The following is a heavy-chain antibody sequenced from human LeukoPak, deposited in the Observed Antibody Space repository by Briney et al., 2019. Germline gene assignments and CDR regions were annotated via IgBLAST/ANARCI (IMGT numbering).Heavy chain of an antibody. CDR3: AKQKGYCSGGSCYNSDY. J-gene: IGHJ4*02. D-gene: IGHD2-15*01. CDR2: LSGSGAST. CDR1: GFTFSSYA. Sequence: GGSLRLSCAASGFTFSSYAMSWVRQAPGKGLEWVSTLSGSGASTSYADSVKGRFTISRDNSKNTLYLQMNSLRAEDTARYYCAKQKGYCSGGSCYNSDYWGQGTLVTVSS. V-gene: IGHV3-23*01.